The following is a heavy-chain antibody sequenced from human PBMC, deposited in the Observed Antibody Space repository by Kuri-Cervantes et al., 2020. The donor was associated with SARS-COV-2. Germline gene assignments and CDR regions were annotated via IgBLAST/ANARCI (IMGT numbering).Heavy chain of an antibody. CDR2: PLQWTT. CDR1: GDSISSTY. CDR3: ARGGWSLDC. J-gene: IGHJ4*02. D-gene: IGHD6-19*01. V-gene: IGHV4-59*01. Sequence: SETLSLTCDVSGDSISSTYWSWIRQPPREGTGVDWVCPLQWTTSYSPSLKSRVTMSVDTSKNHFSLKLSSVTTADTAVYYCARGGWSLDCWGQGTLVTVSS.